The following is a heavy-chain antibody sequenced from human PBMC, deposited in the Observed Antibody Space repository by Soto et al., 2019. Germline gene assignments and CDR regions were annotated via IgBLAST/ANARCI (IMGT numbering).Heavy chain of an antibody. CDR1: GYSFTSYW. D-gene: IGHD2-2*01. CDR2: IDPSDSYT. J-gene: IGHJ6*02. V-gene: IGHV5-10-1*01. Sequence: GESLKISCKGSGYSFTSYWISWVRQMPGKGLEWMGRIDPSDSYTNYSPSFQGHVTISADKSISTGYMQWSSLKASDTAMYYCARHNTPHYCSSTSCYRYYYGMDVWGQGTTVTVSS. CDR3: ARHNTPHYCSSTSCYRYYYGMDV.